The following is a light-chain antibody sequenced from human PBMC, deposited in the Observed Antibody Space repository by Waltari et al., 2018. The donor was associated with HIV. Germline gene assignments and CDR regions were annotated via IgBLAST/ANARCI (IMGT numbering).Light chain of an antibody. CDR3: AAWDDSLSGWV. CDR2: RNS. Sequence: QSALTQPPSPSGTPGPTVTIPCAGSSSNIGAQYVSWYQQLPGTAPKLLIYRNSQRPSGVRDRFSGSKSGTSASLAINDLRSEDEAEYHCAAWDDSLSGWVFGGGTNLTVL. J-gene: IGLJ3*02. CDR1: SSNIGAQY. V-gene: IGLV1-47*01.